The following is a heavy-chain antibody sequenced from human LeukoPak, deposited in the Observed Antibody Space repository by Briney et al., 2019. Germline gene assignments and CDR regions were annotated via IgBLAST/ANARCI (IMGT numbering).Heavy chain of an antibody. CDR3: AKVPSDFWGSYTFDH. D-gene: IGHD3-3*01. V-gene: IGHV3-11*01. J-gene: IGHJ4*02. CDR1: GFTFSDYS. Sequence: GGSLRLSCAASGFTFSDYSMSWIRQAPGKGLESISYISSNGATYYADSVKGRFTISRDNARNSLYLQMNSLRDEDTAIYYCAKVPSDFWGSYTFDHWGQGTPVTVSS. CDR2: ISSNGAT.